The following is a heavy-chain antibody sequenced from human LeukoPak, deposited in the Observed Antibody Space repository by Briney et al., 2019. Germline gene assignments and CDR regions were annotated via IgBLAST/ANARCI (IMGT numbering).Heavy chain of an antibody. CDR1: GYSISSGYY. D-gene: IGHD2-21*01. V-gene: IGHV4-38-2*02. Sequence: KPSETLSLTCTVSGYSISSGYYWGWIRQPPGKGLEWIGSIYHSGSTYYNPSLESRVTISVDTSKNQFSLKLSSVTAADTAVYYCARVCASSGDCLFDYWGQGTLVTVSS. CDR2: IYHSGST. J-gene: IGHJ4*02. CDR3: ARVCASSGDCLFDY.